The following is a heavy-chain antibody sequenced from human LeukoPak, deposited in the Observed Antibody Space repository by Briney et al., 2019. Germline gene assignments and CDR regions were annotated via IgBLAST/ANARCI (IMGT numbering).Heavy chain of an antibody. J-gene: IGHJ4*02. CDR1: GGTFSSYA. CDR2: IIPIFGTA. Sequence: ASVKVSCKASGGTFSSYAISWVRQAPGQGLEWMGGIIPIFGTANYAQKFQGRVTMTRDTSTSTVYMELSSLRSEDTAVYYCAREVTGGGDCPDYWGQGTLVTVSS. D-gene: IGHD2-21*02. CDR3: AREVTGGGDCPDY. V-gene: IGHV1-69*05.